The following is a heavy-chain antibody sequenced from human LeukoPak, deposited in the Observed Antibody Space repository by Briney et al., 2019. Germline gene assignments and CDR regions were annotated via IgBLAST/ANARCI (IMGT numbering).Heavy chain of an antibody. J-gene: IGHJ6*04. V-gene: IGHV1-69*06. CDR1: GGTFSSYA. CDR2: IIPIFGTA. Sequence: ASVTVSCKASGGTFSSYAISWVRQAPGQGLEWMGAIIPIFGTANYAQKFQGRVTITADKSTSTAYMELSSLRSEDTAVYYCARDYPGYGDYVFLYYYGMDVWGKGTTVTVSS. CDR3: ARDYPGYGDYVFLYYYGMDV. D-gene: IGHD4-17*01.